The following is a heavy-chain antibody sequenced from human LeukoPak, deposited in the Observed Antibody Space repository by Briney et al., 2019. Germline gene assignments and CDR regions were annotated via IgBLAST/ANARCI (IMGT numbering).Heavy chain of an antibody. CDR3: ARSVSSRFTSPRRPYYFDS. Sequence: GGSLRLSCAASGFTFTNYAMTWVRQAPGKGLEWVSSISASGVMTYYADSVKGRFTISRDNSKNTLYLQMNSLRAEDTAVYYCARSVSSRFTSPRRPYYFDSWGQGTLVTVSS. D-gene: IGHD2-2*01. CDR2: ISASGVMT. CDR1: GFTFTNYA. V-gene: IGHV3-23*01. J-gene: IGHJ4*02.